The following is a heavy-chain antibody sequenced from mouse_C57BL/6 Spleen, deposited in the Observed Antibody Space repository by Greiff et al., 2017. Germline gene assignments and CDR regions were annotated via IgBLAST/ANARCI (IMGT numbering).Heavy chain of an antibody. CDR3: ARRGYYYGSSVYWYFDV. J-gene: IGHJ1*03. D-gene: IGHD1-1*01. Sequence: EVKLVESGGGLVKPGGSLKLSCAASGFTFSDYGMHWVRQAPEKGLEWVAYISSGSSTIYYAATGKGRFTISRGNAKNTLFLQMTSLRAEDTAMYYCARRGYYYGSSVYWYFDVWGTGTTVTVSS. V-gene: IGHV5-17*01. CDR1: GFTFSDYG. CDR2: ISSGSSTI.